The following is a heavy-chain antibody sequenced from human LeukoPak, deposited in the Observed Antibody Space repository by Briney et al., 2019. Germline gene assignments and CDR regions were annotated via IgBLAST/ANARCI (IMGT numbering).Heavy chain of an antibody. V-gene: IGHV4-38-2*02. CDR3: ARDHTILDY. Sequence: SETLSLTCTVSGYSISSGYYWGWIRQPPGKGLQWIGSIYQSGSTYYNPSLKSRVTISVDTSKNQFSLKLRSVTAADTAVYYCARDHTILDYWGQGTLVTVSS. CDR2: IYQSGST. J-gene: IGHJ4*02. D-gene: IGHD3-9*01. CDR1: GYSISSGYY.